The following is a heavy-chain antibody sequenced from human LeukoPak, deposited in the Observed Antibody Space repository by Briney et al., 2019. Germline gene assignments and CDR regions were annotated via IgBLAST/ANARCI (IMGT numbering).Heavy chain of an antibody. CDR1: GFTFSSYA. CDR3: AKGRVTVVITGIDY. J-gene: IGHJ4*02. D-gene: IGHD3-22*01. CDR2: ISGSGGST. Sequence: GGSLRLSCAASGFTFSSYAMSWVRQAPGKGLEWVSGISGSGGSTYYADSVKGRFTISRDNSKNTLYLQMNSLRAEDTAVYYCAKGRVTVVITGIDYLGQGALVTVSS. V-gene: IGHV3-23*01.